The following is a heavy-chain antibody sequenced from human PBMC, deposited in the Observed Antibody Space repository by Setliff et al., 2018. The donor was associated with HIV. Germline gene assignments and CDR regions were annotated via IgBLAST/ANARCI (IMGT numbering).Heavy chain of an antibody. V-gene: IGHV3-23*05. D-gene: IGHD1-1*01. CDR3: AKVDDGQCNTFNCRDFDY. J-gene: IGHJ4*02. CDR2: IDPTGTYT. Sequence: GGSLRLSCAASGLTRSTYSMSWVRQAPGKGLEWVSAIDPTGTYTYYADAVKGRFTISRDNFRNTLSLQMNSLTAEDSAIYYCAKVDDGQCNTFNCRDFDYWGRGTLVTVSS. CDR1: GLTRSTYS.